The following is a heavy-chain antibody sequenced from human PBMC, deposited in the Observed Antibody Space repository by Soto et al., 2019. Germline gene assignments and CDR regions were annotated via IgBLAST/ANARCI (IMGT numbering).Heavy chain of an antibody. J-gene: IGHJ4*02. CDR3: ARRKERSGPYYLDL. CDR1: GFTFITYD. D-gene: IGHD6-25*01. V-gene: IGHV1-8*01. Sequence: GASVKVSCKASGFTFITYDFSWVRQAAGQGLEWMGWMNPNNGNAGFAQKFRGRINMTGNTSISTAYLELSSLRSDDSAVYFCARRKERSGPYYLDLWGQGTQVTVSS. CDR2: MNPNNGNA.